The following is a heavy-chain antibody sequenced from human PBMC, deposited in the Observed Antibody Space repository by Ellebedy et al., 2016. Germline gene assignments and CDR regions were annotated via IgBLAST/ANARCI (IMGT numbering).Heavy chain of an antibody. CDR3: ATASGYDFYYYYMDV. Sequence: GGSLRLSCAASGFTFRSYAMNWVRQAPGKGLEWVSCIATDGSFVYYADSVKGRFTISRDNAKNSLHLQLNSLRAEDTAVYYCATASGYDFYYYYMDVWGKGTTVTVSS. V-gene: IGHV3-21*01. CDR1: GFTFRSYA. J-gene: IGHJ6*03. D-gene: IGHD5-12*01. CDR2: IATDGSFV.